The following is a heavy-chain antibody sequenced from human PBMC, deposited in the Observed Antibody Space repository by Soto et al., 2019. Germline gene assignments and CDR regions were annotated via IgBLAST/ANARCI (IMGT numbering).Heavy chain of an antibody. CDR1: GYTFTGCY. Sequence: GASVKVSWKESGYTFTGCYMHLLLQAPGQGLEWMGIINPSGGSTSYAQKSQGRVTMTRDTSTSTVYLQWSSLKPSDSAMYFCARIGSSYNPFDYWGRGTLVTVSS. D-gene: IGHD2-15*01. V-gene: IGHV1-46*01. J-gene: IGHJ4*02. CDR3: ARIGSSYNPFDY. CDR2: INPSGGST.